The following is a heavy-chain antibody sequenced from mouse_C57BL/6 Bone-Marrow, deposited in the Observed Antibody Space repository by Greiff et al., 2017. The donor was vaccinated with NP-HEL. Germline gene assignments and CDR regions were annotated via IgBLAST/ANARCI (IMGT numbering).Heavy chain of an antibody. V-gene: IGHV3-6*01. CDR3: AREGTRFAY. CDR1: GYSITSGYY. Sequence: EVQLVGSGPGLVKPSQSLSLTCSVTGYSITSGYYWNWIRQFPGNKLEWMGYISYDGSNNYNPSLKNRISITRDTSKNQFFLKLNSVTTEDTATYYCAREGTRFAYWGQGTLVTVSA. CDR2: ISYDGSN. J-gene: IGHJ3*01. D-gene: IGHD3-3*01.